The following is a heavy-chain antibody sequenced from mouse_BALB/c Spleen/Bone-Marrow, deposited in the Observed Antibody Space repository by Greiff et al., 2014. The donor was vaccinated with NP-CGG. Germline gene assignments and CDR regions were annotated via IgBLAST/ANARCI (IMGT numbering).Heavy chain of an antibody. J-gene: IGHJ3*01. D-gene: IGHD3-2*02. Sequence: QVQLQQSGAELVKPGTSVKLSCKASGYNSTSYWINWVKLRPGQGLEWIGEIYPGSGSTNYNEKFKSKATLTVDTSSSTAYMQLSSLASEDSALYYCARLSQLRLLAYWGQGTLVTVSA. V-gene: IGHV1-55*01. CDR1: GYNSTSYW. CDR3: ARLSQLRLLAY. CDR2: IYPGSGST.